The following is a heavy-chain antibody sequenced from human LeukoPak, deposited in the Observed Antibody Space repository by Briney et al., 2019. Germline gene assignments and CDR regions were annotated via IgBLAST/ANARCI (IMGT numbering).Heavy chain of an antibody. Sequence: ASVKVSCKASGYTFSTSGISWVRQAPGQGLEWMGWISPYNGNTNYAQNVQGRVTMTTDTSTSTAFMELRSLTSDDTAVYYCARGLGTTTFAYFDYWGQGTLVTVSS. V-gene: IGHV1-18*01. CDR1: GYTFSTSG. J-gene: IGHJ4*02. CDR2: ISPYNGNT. CDR3: ARGLGTTTFAYFDY. D-gene: IGHD1-14*01.